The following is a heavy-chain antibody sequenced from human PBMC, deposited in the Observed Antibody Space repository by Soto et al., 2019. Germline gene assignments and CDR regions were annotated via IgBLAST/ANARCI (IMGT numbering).Heavy chain of an antibody. CDR1: GFTVSSNY. D-gene: IGHD1-26*01. V-gene: IGHV3-53*01. J-gene: IGHJ3*02. Sequence: GGSLRLSCAASGFTVSSNYMSWVRQAPGKGLEWVSVIYSGGSTYYADSVKGRFTISRDNSKNTLYLQMNSLRAEDTAVYYCAREVVGAIGDAFEIWGQGTMVTVSS. CDR3: AREVVGAIGDAFEI. CDR2: IYSGGST.